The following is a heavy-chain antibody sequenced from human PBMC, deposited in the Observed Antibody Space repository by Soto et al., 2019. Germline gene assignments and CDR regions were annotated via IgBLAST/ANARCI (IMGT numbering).Heavy chain of an antibody. CDR3: ASEKYQLLYPPYYYGMDV. V-gene: IGHV4-31*11. CDR2: IYYSGST. J-gene: IGHJ6*02. CDR1: GGSFSGYY. D-gene: IGHD2-2*02. Sequence: TLSLTCAVYGGSFSGYYWSWVRQHPGKGLEWIGYIYYSGSTYYNPSLKSRVTISVDTSKNQFSLKLSSVTAADTAVYYCASEKYQLLYPPYYYGMDVWGQGTTVTVSS.